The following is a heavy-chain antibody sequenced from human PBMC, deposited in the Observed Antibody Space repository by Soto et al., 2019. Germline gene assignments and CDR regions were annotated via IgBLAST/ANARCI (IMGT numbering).Heavy chain of an antibody. J-gene: IGHJ6*02. D-gene: IGHD4-17*01. CDR2: INDSGST. V-gene: IGHV4-34*01. CDR1: GVSFSGYY. Sequence: QVQLQQWGAGLLKPSETLSLTCVVYGVSFSGYYWSWVRQPPGKGLERIGEINDSGSTNYNPSLKSRVTISVDTTKKQFSLKLSSVTAADAAVYYCARTETVPPYGNWRGIGMDVWGQGTTVTVSS. CDR3: ARTETVPPYGNWRGIGMDV.